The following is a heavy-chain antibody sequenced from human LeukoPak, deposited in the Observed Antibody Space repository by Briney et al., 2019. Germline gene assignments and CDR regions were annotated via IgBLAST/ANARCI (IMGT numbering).Heavy chain of an antibody. J-gene: IGHJ4*02. CDR1: GFTFSSYA. CDR3: ARGNTRGSRDGYNSDY. V-gene: IGHV3-30*14. Sequence: GGSLRLSCAASGFTFSSYAMHWVRQAPGKGLEWVAVISYDGSNKYYADSVKGRFTISRDNSKNTLYLQMNSLRAEDTAVYYCARGNTRGSRDGYNSDYWGQGTLVTVSS. CDR2: ISYDGSNK. D-gene: IGHD5-24*01.